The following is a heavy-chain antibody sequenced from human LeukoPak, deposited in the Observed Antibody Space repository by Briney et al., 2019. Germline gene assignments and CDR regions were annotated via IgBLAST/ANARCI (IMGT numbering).Heavy chain of an antibody. Sequence: SVKVSCKASGGSFTSYAISWVRQAPGQGLEWMGGIIPIFGTANYAQKFQGRGTITTDESTSTAYMELISLRAEDTAVYYCARGTRGEDYWGQGTLVTVSS. CDR3: ARGTRGEDY. J-gene: IGHJ4*02. V-gene: IGHV1-69*05. CDR2: IIPIFGTA. D-gene: IGHD3-10*01. CDR1: GGSFTSYA.